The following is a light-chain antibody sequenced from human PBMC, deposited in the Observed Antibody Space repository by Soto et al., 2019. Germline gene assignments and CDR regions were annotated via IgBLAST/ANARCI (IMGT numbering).Light chain of an antibody. J-gene: IGKJ1*01. V-gene: IGKV3-11*01. Sequence: LSPGEGATLSCRASQSVSSYLAWYQQKPGQAPRFLIYDASNRATGIPARFSGSGSGTDFTLIISSLEPEDFAVYYCQQRSNWPVTFGLGTKVEV. CDR1: QSVSSY. CDR2: DAS. CDR3: QQRSNWPVT.